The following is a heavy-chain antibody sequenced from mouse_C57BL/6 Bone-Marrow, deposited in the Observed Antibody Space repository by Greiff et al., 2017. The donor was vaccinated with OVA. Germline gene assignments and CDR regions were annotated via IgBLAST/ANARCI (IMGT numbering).Heavy chain of an antibody. CDR1: GFTFSSYA. J-gene: IGHJ4*01. CDR2: ISSGGDYI. D-gene: IGHD2-4*01. CDR3: TSYEYGAMDY. V-gene: IGHV5-9-1*02. Sequence: EVNVVESGEGLVKPGGSLKLSCAASGFTFSSYAMSWVRQTPEKRLEWVAYISSGGDYIYYADTVKGRFPISRDNGRNTLYLQMSSLKAEDTAMYYCTSYEYGAMDYWGQGTSVTVSS.